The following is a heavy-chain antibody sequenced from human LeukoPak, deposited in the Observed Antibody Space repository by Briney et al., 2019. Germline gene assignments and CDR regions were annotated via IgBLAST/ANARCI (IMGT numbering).Heavy chain of an antibody. J-gene: IGHJ1*01. CDR3: ARHSAAPH. CDR1: GYSFTSYW. V-gene: IGHV5-51*01. CDR2: IYPGDSDT. D-gene: IGHD6-25*01. Sequence: GESLKISCKGSGYSFTSYWIGWVRQMPGKGLEWMGIIYPGDSDTRYSPSFQGQVSFSADKSISTAYLQWSSLEASDSAMYYCARHSAAPHWGQGTQVTVSS.